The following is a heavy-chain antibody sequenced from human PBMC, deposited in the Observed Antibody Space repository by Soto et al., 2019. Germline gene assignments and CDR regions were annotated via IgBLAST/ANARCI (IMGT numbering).Heavy chain of an antibody. CDR2: ISFDGNKI. V-gene: IGHV3-30*03. Sequence: PGGSLRLSCVPSGCTFSDYGFNWVRQAPGKGLDWVAMISFDGNKINYAESVKGRFTISRDPSKNTLSLHMTSLTAEDAAVYYCGRDSEDFANYKFYYGMSVWGPGTTVTVSS. D-gene: IGHD4-4*01. CDR1: GCTFSDYG. J-gene: IGHJ6*02. CDR3: GRDSEDFANYKFYYGMSV.